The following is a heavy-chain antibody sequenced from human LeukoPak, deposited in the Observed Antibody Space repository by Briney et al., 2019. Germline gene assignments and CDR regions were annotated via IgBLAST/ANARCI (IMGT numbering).Heavy chain of an antibody. CDR2: IIPIFGTA. V-gene: IGHV1-69*06. CDR1: GGTFSSYA. CDR3: ARDKNGYYDSSGYYRNFDY. Sequence: SVKVSCKASGGTFSSYAISWVRQAPGQGLEWMGGIIPIFGTANYAQKFQGRVTITADKSTSTAYMELSSLRSEDTAVYYCARDKNGYYDSSGYYRNFDYWGQGTLVTVSS. D-gene: IGHD3-22*01. J-gene: IGHJ4*02.